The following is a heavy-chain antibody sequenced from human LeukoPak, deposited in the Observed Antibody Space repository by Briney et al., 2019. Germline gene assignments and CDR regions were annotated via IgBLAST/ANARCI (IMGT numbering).Heavy chain of an antibody. CDR3: ARDGGFDY. D-gene: IGHD3-3*01. CDR2: INPTSGVT. V-gene: IGHV1-2*02. CDR1: GYTLIELS. J-gene: IGHJ4*02. Sequence: ASVKVSCKVSGYTLIELSMHWVRQAPGQGLEWMGWINPTSGVTNTAQKFQGRVTMTRDTSISTTYMELSRLRSDDTAVYYCARDGGFDYWGQGTLVTVSS.